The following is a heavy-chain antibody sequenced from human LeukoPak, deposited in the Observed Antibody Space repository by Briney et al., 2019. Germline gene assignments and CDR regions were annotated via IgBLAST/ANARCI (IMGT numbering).Heavy chain of an antibody. CDR3: ARGPATEIRYFDWFDP. D-gene: IGHD3-9*01. CDR1: GGSISSSSYY. Sequence: PSETLSLTCTVSGGSISSSSYYWGWIRQPPGKGLEWIGSIYYSGSTYYNPSLKSRVTISVDTSKNQFSLKLSSVTAADTAVYYCARGPATEIRYFDWFDPWGQGTLVTVSS. CDR2: IYYSGST. J-gene: IGHJ5*02. V-gene: IGHV4-39*07.